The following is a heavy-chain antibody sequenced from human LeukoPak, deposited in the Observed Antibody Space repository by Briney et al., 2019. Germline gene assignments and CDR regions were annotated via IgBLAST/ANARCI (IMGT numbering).Heavy chain of an antibody. CDR2: LNSDASIT. D-gene: IGHD2-21*02. CDR3: ARGVTPDV. CDR1: GFSFRNYW. V-gene: IGHV3-74*01. Sequence: PGGSLRLSCAASGFSFRNYWMHWVRQAPGKGLVWVSRLNSDASITSYADSVEGRFTISRDNAKNTLYLQMNSLRAEDTAVYYCARGVTPDVWGQGTTVTVSS. J-gene: IGHJ6*02.